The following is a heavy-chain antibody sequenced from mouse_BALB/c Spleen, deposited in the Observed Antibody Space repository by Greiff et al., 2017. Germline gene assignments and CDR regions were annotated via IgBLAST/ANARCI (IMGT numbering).Heavy chain of an antibody. D-gene: IGHD4-1*01. CDR3: ARQKTGTDY. CDR2: ISSGGGST. J-gene: IGHJ2*01. Sequence: EVQRVESGGGLVKPGGSLKLSCAASGFAFSSYDMSWVRQTPEKRLEWVAYISSGGGSTYYPDTVKGRFTISRDNAKNTLYLQMSSLKSEDTAMYYCARQKTGTDYWGQGTTLTVSS. V-gene: IGHV5-12-1*01. CDR1: GFAFSSYD.